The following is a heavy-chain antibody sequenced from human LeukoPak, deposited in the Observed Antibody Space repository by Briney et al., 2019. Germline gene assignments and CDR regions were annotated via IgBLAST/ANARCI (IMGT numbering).Heavy chain of an antibody. CDR3: AHRLGLWIREY. Sequence: FGPTLVKLTQTLTVTCTFSGFSLTTSGVDVGWIRQPPGKALKWLALIYWDDDKRYSPSLKRRLTITKDTSKTQVVLTMTNMDPVDTATYYCAHRLGLWIREYWGQGTLVTVSS. CDR1: GFSLTTSGVD. J-gene: IGHJ4*02. CDR2: IYWDDDK. D-gene: IGHD3-10*01. V-gene: IGHV2-5*02.